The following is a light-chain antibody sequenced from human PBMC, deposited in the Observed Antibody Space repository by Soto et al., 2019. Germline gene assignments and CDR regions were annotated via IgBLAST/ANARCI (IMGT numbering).Light chain of an antibody. Sequence: IQMTQSPSSLSASVGDRVTITCRASQSISSYLNWYQQKPGKAPKLLIYAASSLQRGVPSRFSGSGSGTDFTLTISSLQPEDFATYYCQQSYSTPPTFGQGTKLEIK. CDR2: AAS. CDR1: QSISSY. CDR3: QQSYSTPPT. J-gene: IGKJ2*01. V-gene: IGKV1-39*01.